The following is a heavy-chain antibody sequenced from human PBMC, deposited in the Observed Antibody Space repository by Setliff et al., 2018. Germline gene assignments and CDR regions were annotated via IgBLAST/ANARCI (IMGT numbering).Heavy chain of an antibody. CDR2: IIPIFGSP. J-gene: IGHJ4*02. CDR1: GYTFTDFG. D-gene: IGHD1-1*01. Sequence: SVKVSCKASGYTFTDFGINWVRQAPGQGLEWLGWIIPIFGSPHYAQRFQDRVIITADVSTRTAYMDLSSLRSEDTAIYYCARDSQLGFYYFDSWGRGTLVTVSS. CDR3: ARDSQLGFYYFDS. V-gene: IGHV1-69*13.